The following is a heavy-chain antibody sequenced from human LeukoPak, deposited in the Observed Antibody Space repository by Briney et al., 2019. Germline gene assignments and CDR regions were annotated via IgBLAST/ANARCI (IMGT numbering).Heavy chain of an antibody. J-gene: IGHJ4*02. CDR2: INSDGSST. CDR3: ARGLDTAMFSGLKYYFDY. Sequence: PGGSLRLSCAAPGFTFSSYWMHWVRQAPGKGLVWVSRINSDGSSTSYADSVKGRFTISRDNAKNTLYLQMNSLRAEDTAVYYCARGLDTAMFSGLKYYFDYWGQGTLVTVSS. V-gene: IGHV3-74*01. D-gene: IGHD5-18*01. CDR1: GFTFSSYW.